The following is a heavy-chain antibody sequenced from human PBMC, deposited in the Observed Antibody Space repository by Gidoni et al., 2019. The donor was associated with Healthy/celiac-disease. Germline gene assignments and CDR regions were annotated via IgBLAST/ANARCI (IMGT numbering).Heavy chain of an antibody. CDR2: ISAYIGNT. Sequence: QVQLLQSGAEVKKPRASVKVSCKASGYTYTSYGISWVRQAPGQGLEWMGWISAYIGNTNYAQKLQGRVTMTTDTSTSTAYMELMSLRSDDTAVYYCARVAIAVAGENAFDIWGQGTMVTVSS. D-gene: IGHD6-19*01. V-gene: IGHV1-18*04. CDR1: GYTYTSYG. J-gene: IGHJ3*02. CDR3: ARVAIAVAGENAFDI.